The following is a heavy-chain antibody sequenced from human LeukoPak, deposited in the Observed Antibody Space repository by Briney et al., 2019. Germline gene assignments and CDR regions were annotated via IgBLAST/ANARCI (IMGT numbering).Heavy chain of an antibody. Sequence: SQTLSLTCTVSGGSISSGSYYWSWIRQPAGKGLEWIGRIYTSGSTNYNPSLKSRVTMSVDTSKNQFSLKLSSVTAADTAVYYCERDPGYYGSGTRGAFDIWGQGTMVTVSS. J-gene: IGHJ3*02. CDR3: ERDPGYYGSGTRGAFDI. CDR1: GGSISSGSYY. D-gene: IGHD3-10*01. CDR2: IYTSGST. V-gene: IGHV4-61*02.